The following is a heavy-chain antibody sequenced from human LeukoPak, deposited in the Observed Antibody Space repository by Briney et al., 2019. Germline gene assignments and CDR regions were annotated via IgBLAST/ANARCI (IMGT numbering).Heavy chain of an antibody. CDR3: ARQDTAMAYYYGMDV. J-gene: IGHJ6*02. V-gene: IGHV1-69*02. Sequence: GASVKVSCKASGGTFSSYTISWVRQAPGQGLEWMGRIIPILGIANYAQKFQGRVTITADKSTSTAYMGLSSLRSEDTAVYYCARQDTAMAYYYGMDVWGQGTTVTVSS. CDR2: IIPILGIA. D-gene: IGHD5-18*01. CDR1: GGTFSSYT.